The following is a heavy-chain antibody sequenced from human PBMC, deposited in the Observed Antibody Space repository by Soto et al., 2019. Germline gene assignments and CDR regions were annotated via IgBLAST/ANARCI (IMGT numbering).Heavy chain of an antibody. Sequence: GGSLRLSCAASGFTFSSYSMNWVRQAPGKGLEWVSSISSSSSYIYYADSVKGRFTISRDNAKNSLYLQMNSLRAEDTAVYYCASSARSLMWFGSPRPTYGMDVWGQGTTVTVSS. D-gene: IGHD3-10*01. CDR1: GFTFSSYS. J-gene: IGHJ6*02. V-gene: IGHV3-21*01. CDR3: ASSARSLMWFGSPRPTYGMDV. CDR2: ISSSSSYI.